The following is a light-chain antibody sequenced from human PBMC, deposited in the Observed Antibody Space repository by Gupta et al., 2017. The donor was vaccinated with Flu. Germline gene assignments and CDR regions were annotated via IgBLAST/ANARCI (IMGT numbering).Light chain of an antibody. CDR1: SSNIGAGYD. V-gene: IGLV1-40*01. J-gene: IGLJ2*01. CDR2: ANS. Sequence: RVTISCTGSSSNIGAGYDVHWYQQLPGTAPKLLIYANSNRPSGVPDRFSGSKSGTSASLAITGLQAEDEAHYYCQSYDSGLSVVFGGGTKLTVL. CDR3: QSYDSGLSVV.